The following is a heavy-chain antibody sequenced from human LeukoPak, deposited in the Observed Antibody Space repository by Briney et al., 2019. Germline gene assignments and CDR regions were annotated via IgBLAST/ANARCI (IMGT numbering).Heavy chain of an antibody. CDR2: VSGSVGST. Sequence: PGGSLRLSCAASGFTFSNYAMSWVRQAPGKGLEWVSTVSGSVGSTFYADSVKGRFTISRDNSKNTLYLQMNSLRAEDTAVYYCARDSYRWQQLVRSFDYWGQGTLVTVSS. J-gene: IGHJ4*02. CDR1: GFTFSNYA. CDR3: ARDSYRWQQLVRSFDY. D-gene: IGHD6-13*01. V-gene: IGHV3-23*01.